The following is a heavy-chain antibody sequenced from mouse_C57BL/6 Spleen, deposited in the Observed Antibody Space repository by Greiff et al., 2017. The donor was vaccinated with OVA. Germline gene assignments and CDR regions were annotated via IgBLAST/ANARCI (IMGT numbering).Heavy chain of an antibody. CDR2: IWSDGST. J-gene: IGHJ4*01. D-gene: IGHD1-1*01. V-gene: IGHV2-6*03. CDR1: GFSLTSYG. CDR3: AREDYYYYAMDY. Sequence: VKLMESGPGLVAPSQSLSITCTVSGFSLTSYGVHWVRQPPGKGLEWLVVIWSDGSTTYNSALKSRLSISKDNSKSQVFLKMNSLQTDDTAMYYCAREDYYYYAMDYWGQGTSVTVSS.